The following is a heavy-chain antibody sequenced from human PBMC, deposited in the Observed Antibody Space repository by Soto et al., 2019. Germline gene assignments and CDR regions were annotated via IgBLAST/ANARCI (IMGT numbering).Heavy chain of an antibody. CDR2: ISYDGSNK. V-gene: IGHV3-30*18. J-gene: IGHJ4*02. CDR1: GFTFSSYG. D-gene: IGHD3-16*02. CDR3: AKRGTQGPITFGGVIDY. Sequence: GGSLRLSCAASGFTFSSYGMHWVRQAPGKGLEWVAVISYDGSNKYYADSVKGRFTISRDNSKNTLYLQMNSLRADDTAVYYCAKRGTQGPITFGGVIDYWGQGTLVTVSS.